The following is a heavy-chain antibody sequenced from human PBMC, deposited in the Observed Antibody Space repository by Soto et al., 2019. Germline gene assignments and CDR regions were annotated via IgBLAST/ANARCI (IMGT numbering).Heavy chain of an antibody. CDR3: ASRISGITIFGVVITPDAFDI. V-gene: IGHV5-51*01. Sequence: PGESLKISCKGSGYSFTSYWIGWVRQMPGKGLEWMGIIYPGDSDTRYSPSFQGQVTISADKSISTAYLQWSSLKASDTAMYYCASRISGITIFGVVITPDAFDIWGQGTMVTV. J-gene: IGHJ3*02. CDR2: IYPGDSDT. CDR1: GYSFTSYW. D-gene: IGHD3-3*01.